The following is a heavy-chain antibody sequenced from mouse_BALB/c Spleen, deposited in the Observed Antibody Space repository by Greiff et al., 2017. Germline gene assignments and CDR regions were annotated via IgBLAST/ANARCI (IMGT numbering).Heavy chain of an antibody. Sequence: EVKLVESGGGLVKLGGSLKLSCAASGFTFSSYYMSWVRQTPEKRLELVAAINSNGGSTYYPDTVKGRFTISRDNAKNTLYLQMSSLKSEDTALYDCARHDYDGFAYWGQGTLVTVSA. CDR1: GFTFSSYY. CDR2: INSNGGST. V-gene: IGHV5-6-2*01. J-gene: IGHJ3*01. D-gene: IGHD2-4*01. CDR3: ARHDYDGFAY.